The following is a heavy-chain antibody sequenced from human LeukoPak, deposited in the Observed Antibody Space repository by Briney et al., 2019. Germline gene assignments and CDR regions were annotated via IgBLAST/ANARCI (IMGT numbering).Heavy chain of an antibody. CDR1: GFTFSSYW. V-gene: IGHV3-7*01. CDR3: ARDRDSSGYYPQPNWFDP. CDR2: IKRDGSEK. Sequence: GGSLRLSCAASGFTFSSYWMSWVRQAPGKGLEWVANIKRDGSEKYYVDSVKGRFTISRDNAKNSLYLQMNSLRAEDTAVYYCARDRDSSGYYPQPNWFDPWGQGTLVTVSS. J-gene: IGHJ5*02. D-gene: IGHD3-22*01.